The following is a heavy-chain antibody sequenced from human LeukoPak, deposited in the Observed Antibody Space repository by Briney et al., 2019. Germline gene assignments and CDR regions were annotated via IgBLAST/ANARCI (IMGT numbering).Heavy chain of an antibody. CDR2: ISAYNGNT. J-gene: IGHJ4*02. D-gene: IGHD3-16*01. Sequence: ASVKVSCKASGYTFTSYGISWARQAPGQGLEWMGWISAYNGNTNYAQKLQGRVTMTTDTSTSTAYMELRSLRSDDTAVYYCARDHWSDDYVWGSYGYWGQGTLVTVSS. CDR3: ARDHWSDDYVWGSYGY. V-gene: IGHV1-18*01. CDR1: GYTFTSYG.